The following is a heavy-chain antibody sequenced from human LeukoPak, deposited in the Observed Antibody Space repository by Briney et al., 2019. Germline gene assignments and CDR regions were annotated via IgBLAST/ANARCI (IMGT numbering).Heavy chain of an antibody. D-gene: IGHD2-2*01. CDR1: GFTFSSYA. CDR3: ARGRFCSSTSCYPDY. Sequence: GGSLRLSCAASGFTFSSYAMSWVRQAPGKGLEWVSAISGSGGSTYYADSVKGRFTISRGNSKNTLYLQMNSLRAEDTAVYYCARGRFCSSTSCYPDYWGQGTLVTVSS. J-gene: IGHJ4*02. CDR2: ISGSGGST. V-gene: IGHV3-23*01.